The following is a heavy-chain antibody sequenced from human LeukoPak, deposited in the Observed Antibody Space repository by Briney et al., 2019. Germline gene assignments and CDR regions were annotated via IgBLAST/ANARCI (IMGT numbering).Heavy chain of an antibody. CDR3: AREDVDTANKKE. V-gene: IGHV1-69*01. D-gene: IGHD5-18*01. CDR2: IIPTFGTA. Sequence: ASVKVSCKASGGTFSSYAISWVRQAPGQGLEWMGGIIPTFGTANYAQKFQGRVTITADESTSTAYMELSSLRSEDTAVYYCAREDVDTANKKEWGQGTLVTVSS. J-gene: IGHJ4*02. CDR1: GGTFSSYA.